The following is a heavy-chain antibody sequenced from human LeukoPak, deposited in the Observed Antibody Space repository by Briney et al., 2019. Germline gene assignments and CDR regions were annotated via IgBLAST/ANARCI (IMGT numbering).Heavy chain of an antibody. CDR2: IYYSGST. V-gene: IGHV4-59*01. CDR3: ARTRSSGTCDY. J-gene: IGHJ4*02. D-gene: IGHD1-26*01. Sequence: SETLSLTCTVSDGSISGNYWSWIRQPPGKGLEWIGYIYYSGSTNYSPSLKSRVTISVDASKNQFSLKLNSVTAADTAVYYCARTRSSGTCDYWGQGTLVTVPS. CDR1: DGSISGNY.